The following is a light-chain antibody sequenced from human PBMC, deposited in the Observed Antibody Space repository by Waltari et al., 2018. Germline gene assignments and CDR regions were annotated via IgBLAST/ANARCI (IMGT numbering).Light chain of an antibody. CDR1: RGVSRY. Sequence: EIVLPQSPVTLSLSPGERATLPSRASRGVSRYLAWYPQKPGQAPRLLIYDTFSRASGIPARFSVSGSGTDCTLTISSLEPEDFAVYYCLRRSNRPPLFTFGPGTKVDIK. J-gene: IGKJ3*01. CDR2: DTF. V-gene: IGKV3-11*01. CDR3: LRRSNRPPLFT.